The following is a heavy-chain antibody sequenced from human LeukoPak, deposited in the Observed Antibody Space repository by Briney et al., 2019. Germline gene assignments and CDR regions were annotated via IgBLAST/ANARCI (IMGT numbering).Heavy chain of an antibody. CDR1: GGTFSSYA. CDR2: IIPILGIA. J-gene: IGHJ4*02. CDR3: ARDRIAARRSSTPPDY. Sequence: SVKVSCKASGGTFSSYAISWVRQAPGQGLEWMGRIIPILGIANYAQKFQGRVTITADKSTSTAYMELSSLRSEDTAVYYCARDRIAARRSSTPPDYWGQGTLVTVSS. V-gene: IGHV1-69*04. D-gene: IGHD6-6*01.